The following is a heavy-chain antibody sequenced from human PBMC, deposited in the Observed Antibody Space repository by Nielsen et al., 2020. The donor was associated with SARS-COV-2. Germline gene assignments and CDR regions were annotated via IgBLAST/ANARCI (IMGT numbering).Heavy chain of an antibody. J-gene: IGHJ6*02. CDR2: NSAYNGNT. CDR1: GYTFTSYG. D-gene: IGHD3-10*01. CDR3: ARMNGEEVRGVIVSWYYYGMDV. V-gene: IGHV1-18*01. Sequence: ASVKVSCKASGYTFTSYGISWVRQAPGQGLEWMGWNSAYNGNTNYAQKLQGRVTMTTDTSTSTAYMELRSLRSDDTAVYYCARMNGEEVRGVIVSWYYYGMDVWGQGTTVTVSS.